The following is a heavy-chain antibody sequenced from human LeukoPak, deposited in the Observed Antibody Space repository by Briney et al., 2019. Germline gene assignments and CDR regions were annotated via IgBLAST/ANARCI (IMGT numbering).Heavy chain of an antibody. Sequence: PGGSLRLSCAASGFTFSSYSMNWVRQAPGKGLEWVSSISSSSSYIYYADSVKGRFTISRDNAKNTLFLQMNSLRGEDTAVYFCAGHAYKGVRDWNDVFDYWGQGTLVTVSS. V-gene: IGHV3-21*03. D-gene: IGHD1-1*01. CDR2: ISSSSSYI. CDR1: GFTFSSYS. J-gene: IGHJ4*02. CDR3: AGHAYKGVRDWNDVFDY.